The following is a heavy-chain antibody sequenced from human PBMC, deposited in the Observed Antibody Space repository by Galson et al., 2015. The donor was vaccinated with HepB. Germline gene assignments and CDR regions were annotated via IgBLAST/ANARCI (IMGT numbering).Heavy chain of an antibody. D-gene: IGHD1-26*01. V-gene: IGHV4-61*02. CDR1: GGSISSGTYY. J-gene: IGHJ1*01. CDR2: IYTSGRT. Sequence: LTCTVSGGSISSGTYYWSWIRQPAGKGLEWIGRIYTSGRTNYKPSLKSRVTMSVDTSKNQFSLKLSSVTAADTAVYYCASVGYSGTLIPPVYFQHWGQGTLVTVSS. CDR3: ASVGYSGTLIPPVYFQH.